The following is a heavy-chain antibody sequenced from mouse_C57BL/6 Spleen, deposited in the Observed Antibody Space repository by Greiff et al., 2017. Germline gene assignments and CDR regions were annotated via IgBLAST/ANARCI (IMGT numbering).Heavy chain of an antibody. Sequence: EVKVVESGGDLVKPGGSLTLSCAASGFTFSSYGMSWVRQTPDTTLAWVATISSGGSYTYYPDSVKGRFTISRDNAKNTLYLQMSSLKSEDTAMYYCARQKDYWGQGTTLTVSS. CDR2: ISSGGSYT. CDR1: GFTFSSYG. V-gene: IGHV5-6*01. CDR3: ARQKDY. J-gene: IGHJ2*01.